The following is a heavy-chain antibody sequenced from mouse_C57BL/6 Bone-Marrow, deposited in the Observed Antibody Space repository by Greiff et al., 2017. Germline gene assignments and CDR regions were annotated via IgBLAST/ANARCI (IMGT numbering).Heavy chain of an antibody. D-gene: IGHD1-1*01. CDR2: ISSGSSTI. CDR1: GFTFSDYG. Sequence: EVQRVESGGGLVKPGGSLKLSCAASGFTFSDYGMHWVRQAPEKGLEWVAYISSGSSTIYYADTVKGRFPISRDNAKNTLFLPMTSLKSEDTAMYYCARNYYGSSRDYWGQGTTLTVSS. CDR3: ARNYYGSSRDY. J-gene: IGHJ2*01. V-gene: IGHV5-17*01.